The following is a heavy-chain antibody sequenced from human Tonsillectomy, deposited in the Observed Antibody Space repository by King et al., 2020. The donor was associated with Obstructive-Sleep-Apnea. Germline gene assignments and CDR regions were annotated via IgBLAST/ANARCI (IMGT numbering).Heavy chain of an antibody. V-gene: IGHV4-4*02. CDR1: GGSISSSNW. CDR2: IYHSGST. D-gene: IGHD3-3*01. Sequence: VPLQESGTGLVKPSGTLSLTCAVSGGSISSSNWWSWVRQPPGKGLEWIGKIYHSGSTNYKPSLKSRVTISVDKSKNQFSLKLSPVTAADTAVYYCARDLRFLEWPPGYYYGMDVWGQGTTVTVSS. CDR3: ARDLRFLEWPPGYYYGMDV. J-gene: IGHJ6*02.